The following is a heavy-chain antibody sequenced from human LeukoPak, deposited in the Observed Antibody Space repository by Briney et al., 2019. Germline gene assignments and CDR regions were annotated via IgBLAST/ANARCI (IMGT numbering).Heavy chain of an antibody. V-gene: IGHV4-59*01. CDR1: DDSITMYY. Sequence: PSETLSLTCSVSDDSITMYYWTWIRQPPGKGLEWIGYVDHTGSTNFNPSLNGRVSISRDTTKNLFSLKLSSVTAADTAVYYCARGHYSGYDYWGQGTLVTVSS. CDR3: ARGHYSGYDY. CDR2: VDHTGST. D-gene: IGHD5-12*01. J-gene: IGHJ4*02.